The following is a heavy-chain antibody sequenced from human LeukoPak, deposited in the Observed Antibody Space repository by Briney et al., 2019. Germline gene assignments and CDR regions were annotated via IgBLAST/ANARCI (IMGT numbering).Heavy chain of an antibody. D-gene: IGHD4-17*01. CDR1: GFTFSSYS. Sequence: PGGSLRLSCTASGFTFSSYSMSWVRQGPGTGPEWVSAISGSGDTTFYADSVKGRFTISRDNSKKTLYLQVNSLGAEDTAVYFCAKELTTEKTPGVDSWGQGTLVTVSS. J-gene: IGHJ4*02. CDR2: ISGSGDTT. V-gene: IGHV3-23*01. CDR3: AKELTTEKTPGVDS.